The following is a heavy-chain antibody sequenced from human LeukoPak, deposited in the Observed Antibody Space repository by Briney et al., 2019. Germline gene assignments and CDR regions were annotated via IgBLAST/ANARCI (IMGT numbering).Heavy chain of an antibody. Sequence: GESLKISCNISGYRLTNNWLGWMRQVPGKGLEWMGLIYPGDSDTRYSPSFQGQVTFSVDMSISTAYLQWSGLKTSDTAIYYCVRFGLTSSFDYWGQGTLVTVSS. J-gene: IGHJ4*02. CDR3: VRFGLTSSFDY. V-gene: IGHV5-51*01. CDR1: GYRLTNNW. CDR2: IYPGDSDT. D-gene: IGHD1-1*01.